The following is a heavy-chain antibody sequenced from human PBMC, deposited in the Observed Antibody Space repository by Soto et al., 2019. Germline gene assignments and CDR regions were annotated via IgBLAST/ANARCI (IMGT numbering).Heavy chain of an antibody. CDR3: ATATIREAFDI. D-gene: IGHD2-2*02. J-gene: IGHJ3*02. CDR2: IYYSGST. Sequence: QVQLQESGPGLVKPSQTLSLTCTVSGGSISSGDYYWSWIRQPPGKGLEWIGYIYYSGSTYYNPSLTGQVTISVDTSKNQFPLKLGSVTAAGTAVYYCATATIREAFDIWGQGTMVTVSS. V-gene: IGHV4-30-4*01. CDR1: GGSISSGDYY.